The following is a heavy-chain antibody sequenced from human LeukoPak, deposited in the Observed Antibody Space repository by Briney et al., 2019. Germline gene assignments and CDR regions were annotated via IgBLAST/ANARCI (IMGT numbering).Heavy chain of an antibody. V-gene: IGHV3-21*01. CDR1: GFTFTTYT. J-gene: IGHJ3*02. CDR3: ARGNAGGNDAFDI. CDR2: ITTSSGYV. D-gene: IGHD4-23*01. Sequence: GGSLRLSCAASGFTFTTYTMNRVRQAPGKGLEWVSAITTSSGYVYQADSLRGRFTISRDNAKNSLYLQMNSLRVEDTAVYYCARGNAGGNDAFDIWGQGTMVTVSS.